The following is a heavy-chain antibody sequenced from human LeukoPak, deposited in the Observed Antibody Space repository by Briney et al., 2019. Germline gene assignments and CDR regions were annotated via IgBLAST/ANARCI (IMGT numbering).Heavy chain of an antibody. CDR3: ARGRSSGSEDF. Sequence: SETLSLTCTVSGGSISSYYWSWIRQPPGKGLEWIGYIHYSGSTNYNPSLQSRVTISVDTSKNQFSLNLSSVTAADTAVYYCARGRSSGSEDFWGQGTLVIVSS. D-gene: IGHD6-19*01. V-gene: IGHV4-59*01. CDR2: IHYSGST. J-gene: IGHJ4*02. CDR1: GGSISSYY.